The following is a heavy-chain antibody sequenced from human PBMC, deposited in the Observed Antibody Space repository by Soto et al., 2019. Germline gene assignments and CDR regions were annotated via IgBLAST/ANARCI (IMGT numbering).Heavy chain of an antibody. CDR2: INPNSGGT. CDR1: GYTFSDYY. D-gene: IGHD2-2*02. V-gene: IGHV1-2*02. CDR3: ARILYGVWHFDY. Sequence: ASVKVSCKASGYTFSDYYIHWVRQAPGQGLEWMGWINPNSGGTKYAPKFQGGVTISKDTSKNQVVLTMTNMDPVDTATYYCARILYGVWHFDYWGQGTLVTVSS. J-gene: IGHJ4*02.